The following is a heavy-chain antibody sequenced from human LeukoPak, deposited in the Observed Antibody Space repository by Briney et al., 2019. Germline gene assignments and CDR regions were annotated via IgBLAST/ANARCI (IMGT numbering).Heavy chain of an antibody. CDR1: GFIFSTYW. CDR3: RTLYDSRGYQSDY. D-gene: IGHD3-22*01. CDR2: INQDGSEK. Sequence: PGGSLRLSCAASGFIFSTYWMNWVRQAPGKGLEWVASINQDGSEKYYVDSVKGRFTISRDNAKSSLYLQMNNLRAEDTALYYCRTLYDSRGYQSDYWGQGTLVTVSS. J-gene: IGHJ4*02. V-gene: IGHV3-7*01.